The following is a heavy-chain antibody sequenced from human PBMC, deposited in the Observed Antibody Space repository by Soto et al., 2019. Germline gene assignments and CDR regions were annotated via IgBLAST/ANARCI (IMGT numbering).Heavy chain of an antibody. D-gene: IGHD6-13*01. V-gene: IGHV3-7*01. Sequence: EVQLVESGGGFVQPGGSLRLSCSVSEFSFSDYWMTWVRQAPGKGLEWVASIKKDGSEKSYVDSVKGRFTISRDNAKNSLYLHMSSLRDEDTAVYYCARRAAVVGLDYWGQGALVTVSS. CDR2: IKKDGSEK. J-gene: IGHJ4*02. CDR3: ARRAAVVGLDY. CDR1: EFSFSDYW.